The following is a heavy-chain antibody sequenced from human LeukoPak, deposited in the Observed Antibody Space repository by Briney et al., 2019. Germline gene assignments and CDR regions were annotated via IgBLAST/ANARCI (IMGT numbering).Heavy chain of an antibody. D-gene: IGHD3-10*01. V-gene: IGHV4-34*01. Sequence: SETLSLTCAVYGGSFSGYCWSWIRQPPGKGLEWIGEINHSGSTNYNPSLKSRVTISVDTSKNQFSLKLSSVTAADTAVYYCARGRRAPRITMVRGVIQTDYFDYWGQGTLVTVSS. CDR1: GGSFSGYC. CDR2: INHSGST. J-gene: IGHJ4*02. CDR3: ARGRRAPRITMVRGVIQTDYFDY.